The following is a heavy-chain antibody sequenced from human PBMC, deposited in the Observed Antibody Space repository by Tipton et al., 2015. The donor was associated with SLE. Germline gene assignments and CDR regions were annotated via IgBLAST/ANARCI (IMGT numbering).Heavy chain of an antibody. CDR1: GGSISSYY. CDR2: IYTSGST. CDR3: ARHVGTVTSYFDY. V-gene: IGHV4-4*07. Sequence: LRLSCTVSGGSISSYYWSWIRQPAGKGLEWIGRIYTSGSTNYNPSLKSRVTMSVDTSKNQFSLKLSSVTAADTAVYYCARHVGTVTSYFDYWGQGTLVTVSS. D-gene: IGHD4-17*01. J-gene: IGHJ4*02.